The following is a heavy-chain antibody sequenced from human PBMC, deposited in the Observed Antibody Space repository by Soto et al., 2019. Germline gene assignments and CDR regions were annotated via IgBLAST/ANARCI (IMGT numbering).Heavy chain of an antibody. Sequence: GGSLRLSCAASGFTFDDYTMHCLRQAPGKGLEGVANIKQDGSEKYYVDSVNGRFTISRDNAKNSLYLQMNSLRAEDTAVYYCARVGYSSSFYYYGMDVWGQGTTVTSP. V-gene: IGHV3-7*03. CDR1: GFTFDDYT. CDR3: ARVGYSSSFYYYGMDV. CDR2: IKQDGSEK. D-gene: IGHD6-6*01. J-gene: IGHJ6*02.